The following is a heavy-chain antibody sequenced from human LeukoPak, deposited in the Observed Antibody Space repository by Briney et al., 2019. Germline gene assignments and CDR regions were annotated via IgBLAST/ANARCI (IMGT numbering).Heavy chain of an antibody. J-gene: IGHJ4*02. D-gene: IGHD5-24*01. V-gene: IGHV4-39*01. CDR2: TYYSGST. Sequence: ETLSLTCTVSGGSISSSSYYWGWIRQPPGKGLEWIGSTYYSGSTYYNPSLKSRVTISVDTSKNQFSLKLSSVTAADTAVYYCARREEEMASPGFDYWGQGTLVTVSS. CDR1: GGSISSSSYY. CDR3: ARREEEMASPGFDY.